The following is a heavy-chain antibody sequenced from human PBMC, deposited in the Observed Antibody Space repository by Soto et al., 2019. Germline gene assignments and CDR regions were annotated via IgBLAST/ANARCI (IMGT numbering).Heavy chain of an antibody. CDR2: VHSGGTTT. CDR1: GFTFDYYW. V-gene: IGHV3-74*01. Sequence: EVQLVESGGGLVQPGESLRLSCAASGFTFDYYWMHWVRQAPGKGLVWVSRVHSGGTTTTYADSVKGRFTISRDNARNTVSLQMSSLRAEDTAIYCGARGDRGGFDLWGHGTMVTVSS. J-gene: IGHJ3*01. D-gene: IGHD3-10*01. CDR3: ARGDRGGFDL.